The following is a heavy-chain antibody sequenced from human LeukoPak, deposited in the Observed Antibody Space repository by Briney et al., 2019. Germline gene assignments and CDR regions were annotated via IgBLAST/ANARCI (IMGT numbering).Heavy chain of an antibody. CDR3: ARDGQITGYTLWFDP. D-gene: IGHD1-20*01. J-gene: IGHJ5*02. Sequence: GGSLRLSCAASGFTFSSYGMSWVRQAPGKGLEWVSAISGSGGSTYYADSVKGRLTISRDNSKNTLYLQMNSLRAEDTAVYYCARDGQITGYTLWFDPWGQGTLVTVSS. V-gene: IGHV3-23*01. CDR2: ISGSGGST. CDR1: GFTFSSYG.